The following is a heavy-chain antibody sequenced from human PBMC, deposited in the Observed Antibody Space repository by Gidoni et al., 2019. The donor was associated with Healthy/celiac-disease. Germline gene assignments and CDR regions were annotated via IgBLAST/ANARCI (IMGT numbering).Heavy chain of an antibody. J-gene: IGHJ4*02. D-gene: IGHD6-19*01. CDR3: ARGYRGRGSHIAVAGTYDY. CDR2: INHSGST. V-gene: IGHV4-34*01. Sequence: QVQLQQWGAGLLKPSATLSLTCAVYGGSFRGYYWSWIRQPPGKGLEWIGEINHSGSTNYNPSLKSRVTISVDTSKNQFSLKLSSVTAADTAVYYCARGYRGRGSHIAVAGTYDYWGQGTLVTVSS. CDR1: GGSFRGYY.